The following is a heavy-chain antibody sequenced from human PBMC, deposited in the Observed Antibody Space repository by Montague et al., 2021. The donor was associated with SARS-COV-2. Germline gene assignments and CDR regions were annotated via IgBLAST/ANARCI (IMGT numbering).Heavy chain of an antibody. J-gene: IGHJ5*02. V-gene: IGHV4-39*07. CDR2: IYYSGST. Sequence: SETLSLTCPVSGGSISSSTYYWGWIRQPPGKGLEWIASIYYSGSTYFNPSLKSRVAISIDTSKNQFSLKLSSVTAADTAVYYCARRPYYYDSSGQFDPWGQGVLVTVSS. D-gene: IGHD3-22*01. CDR3: ARRPYYYDSSGQFDP. CDR1: GGSISSSTYY.